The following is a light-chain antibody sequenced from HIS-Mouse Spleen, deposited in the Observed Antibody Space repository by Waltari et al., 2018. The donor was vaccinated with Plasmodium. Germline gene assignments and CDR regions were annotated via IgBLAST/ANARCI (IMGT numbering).Light chain of an antibody. J-gene: IGLJ3*02. CDR2: KDS. CDR1: VLAKKY. Sequence: SYELTQPSSVSVSPGQTARITCSGDVLAKKYARWFQQTPGQAPVLVIYKDSERPSGIPGRFSGSSAGTTVTLTISGAQVEDEADYYCYAAADNNLVFGGGTKLTVL. V-gene: IGLV3-27*01. CDR3: YAAADNNLV.